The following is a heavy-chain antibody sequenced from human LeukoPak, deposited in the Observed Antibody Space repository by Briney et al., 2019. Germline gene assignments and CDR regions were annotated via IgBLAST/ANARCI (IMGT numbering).Heavy chain of an antibody. CDR1: GYTLTDHH. J-gene: IGHJ4*02. D-gene: IGHD5-24*01. V-gene: IGHV1-2*02. CDR2: IKANSGGI. Sequence: ASVKVSCKAAGYTLTDHHMIWVRQAPGQGLEWMGWIKANSGGIRYAQEFQGRVTVTRDTSISTDYMELSSLRFDDTAIYYCARDPVDGFSHFDYWGQGTLVTVSP. CDR3: ARDPVDGFSHFDY.